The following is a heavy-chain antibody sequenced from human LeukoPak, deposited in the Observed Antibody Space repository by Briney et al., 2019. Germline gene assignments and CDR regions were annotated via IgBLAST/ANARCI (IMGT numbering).Heavy chain of an antibody. J-gene: IGHJ1*01. Sequence: GGSLRLSCAASGFTFDDYGMSWVRQAPGKELEWVSGINWNGGSTGYADSVKGRFTISRDNAKNSLYLQMNSLRAEDTALYYCARVPYCGGDCPKYFQHWGQGTLVTVSS. V-gene: IGHV3-20*04. CDR3: ARVPYCGGDCPKYFQH. D-gene: IGHD2-21*02. CDR2: INWNGGST. CDR1: GFTFDDYG.